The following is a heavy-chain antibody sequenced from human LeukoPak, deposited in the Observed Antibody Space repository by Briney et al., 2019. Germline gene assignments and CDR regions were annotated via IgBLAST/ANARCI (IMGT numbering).Heavy chain of an antibody. CDR2: ISAYNGNT. Sequence: ASVKVSCKASGYTFTSYGISWVRQAPGQGLEWMGWISAYNGNTNYAQKLQGRVTMTTDTSTSTAYMELRSLRSDDTAVYYCARDTDYCSSTSCYRGNIDYWGQGTLVTVSS. V-gene: IGHV1-18*01. CDR1: GYTFTSYG. D-gene: IGHD2-2*01. J-gene: IGHJ4*02. CDR3: ARDTDYCSSTSCYRGNIDY.